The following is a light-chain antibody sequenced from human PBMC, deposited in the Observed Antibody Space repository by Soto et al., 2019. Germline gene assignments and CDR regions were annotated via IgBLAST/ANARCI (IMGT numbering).Light chain of an antibody. V-gene: IGLV4-69*01. Sequence: QLVLTQSPSASASLGASVKFTCTLSSEHSGYAIAWHQQQPEKGPRYLMKLNSDGSHNKGDGIPDRFSGSSSGAERYLTISSLQSEDEADYYCQTWGSGTVIFGGGTKLTVL. J-gene: IGLJ2*01. CDR2: LNSDGSH. CDR1: SEHSGYA. CDR3: QTWGSGTVI.